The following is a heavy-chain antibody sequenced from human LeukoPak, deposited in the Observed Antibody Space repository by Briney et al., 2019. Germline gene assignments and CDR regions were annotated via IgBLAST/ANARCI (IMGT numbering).Heavy chain of an antibody. CDR3: AKFLTILEAAFDY. D-gene: IGHD3-3*01. CDR2: ISGSGGST. J-gene: IGHJ4*02. Sequence: GGSLRLSCAASGFTFSTYAITWVRQAPGKGLEWVSAISGSGGSTYYADSVKGRFTISRDNSKNTLYLQMNSLRAEDTAVYYCAKFLTILEAAFDYWGQGTLVTVSS. CDR1: GFTFSTYA. V-gene: IGHV3-23*01.